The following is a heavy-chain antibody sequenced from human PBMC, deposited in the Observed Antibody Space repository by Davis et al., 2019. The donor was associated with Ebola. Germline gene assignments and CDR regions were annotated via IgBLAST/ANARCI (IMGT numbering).Heavy chain of an antibody. Sequence: ASVKVSCKASGYTFTSYGISWVRQAPGQGLEWMGWISAYNGNTNYAQKLQGRVTMTTDTSTSTAYMELRSLRSDDTAVYYCARDARIAVAAEYFQHWGQGTLVTVSS. J-gene: IGHJ1*01. V-gene: IGHV1-18*01. CDR2: ISAYNGNT. D-gene: IGHD6-19*01. CDR3: ARDARIAVAAEYFQH. CDR1: GYTFTSYG.